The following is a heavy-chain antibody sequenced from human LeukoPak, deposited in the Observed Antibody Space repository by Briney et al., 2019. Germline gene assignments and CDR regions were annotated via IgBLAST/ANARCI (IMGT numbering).Heavy chain of an antibody. CDR2: TYYRSMWSF. Sequence: SQTLSLTCAISGDSLFTSSVAWNWIRQSPSRGLEWLGRTYYRSMWSFDYAISVKSRISISTDTSKNHFSLQLNSVTPEDTAVYYCARGKYTSFDNWGQGPLVTVSS. J-gene: IGHJ4*02. D-gene: IGHD2-2*01. CDR3: ARGKYTSFDN. CDR1: GDSLFTSSVA. V-gene: IGHV6-1*01.